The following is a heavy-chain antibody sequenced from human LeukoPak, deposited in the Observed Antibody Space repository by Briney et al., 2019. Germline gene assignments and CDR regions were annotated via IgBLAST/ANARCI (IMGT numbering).Heavy chain of an antibody. J-gene: IGHJ3*02. Sequence: GGSLRLSCAASGFTFSSFATSWVRQAPGKGLEWVSGIGASGGSTYYADSVKGRFTISRDNSKNTLYLQMNSLRAEDTAVYYCAKGFYDNSASGVFDIWGQGTMVTVSS. CDR1: GFTFSSFA. D-gene: IGHD3-22*01. V-gene: IGHV3-23*01. CDR3: AKGFYDNSASGVFDI. CDR2: IGASGGST.